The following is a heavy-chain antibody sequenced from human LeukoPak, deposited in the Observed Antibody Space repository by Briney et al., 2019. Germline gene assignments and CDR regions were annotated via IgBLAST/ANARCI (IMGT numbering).Heavy chain of an antibody. J-gene: IGHJ3*01. Sequence: PSEALSLTCTVPGDSISSRSYYLGWIRQPPGKGLEWIGSIYYYGCTYYNPSLKSRITISVGTSKSQISLKMSSLTAADTAVYYCARNQTTTGVIERVDVFDVWGQGTIVTVSS. CDR1: GDSISSRSYY. D-gene: IGHD2-8*02. CDR3: ARNQTTTGVIERVDVFDV. V-gene: IGHV4-39*01. CDR2: IYYYGCT.